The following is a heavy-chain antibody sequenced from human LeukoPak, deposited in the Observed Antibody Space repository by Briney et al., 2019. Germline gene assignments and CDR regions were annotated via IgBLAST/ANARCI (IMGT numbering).Heavy chain of an antibody. CDR3: ARTRQWLVHDAFDI. D-gene: IGHD6-19*01. V-gene: IGHV4-59*12. CDR1: GDSISFNY. CDR2: IDYSGST. Sequence: SETLSLTCTVSGDSISFNYWNWIRQPPGKGLEWIGHIDYSGSTSYNPSLKSRLTISVDTSKNQFSLKLSSVTAADTAVYYCARTRQWLVHDAFDIWGQGTMVTVSS. J-gene: IGHJ3*02.